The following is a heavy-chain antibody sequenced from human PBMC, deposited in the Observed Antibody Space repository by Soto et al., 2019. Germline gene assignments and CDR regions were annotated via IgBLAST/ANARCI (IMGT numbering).Heavy chain of an antibody. Sequence: QVQLVESGGGVVQPGRSLRLSCAASGFTFSSYGMHWVRQAPGKGLEWVAVIWYDGSNKYYADSVKGRFTISRDNSKNTLYLQMNSLRAEDTAVYYCARDHVRGDIVATITGYYYGMDVWGQGTTVTVSS. V-gene: IGHV3-33*01. CDR1: GFTFSSYG. J-gene: IGHJ6*02. CDR2: IWYDGSNK. D-gene: IGHD5-12*01. CDR3: ARDHVRGDIVATITGYYYGMDV.